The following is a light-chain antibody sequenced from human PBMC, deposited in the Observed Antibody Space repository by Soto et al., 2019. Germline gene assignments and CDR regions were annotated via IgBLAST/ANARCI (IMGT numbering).Light chain of an antibody. CDR3: SSYTSSSSLV. J-gene: IGLJ1*01. Sequence: QSALTQPASVSASPGRSITISCTGTSSDVGGYNYVSWYQQYPGKVPKLIIFEVTHRPSGVSSRFSGSKSGDTASLTISGLQPEDEADYYCSSYTSSSSLVFGTGTKLTVL. CDR2: EVT. CDR1: SSDVGGYNY. V-gene: IGLV2-14*01.